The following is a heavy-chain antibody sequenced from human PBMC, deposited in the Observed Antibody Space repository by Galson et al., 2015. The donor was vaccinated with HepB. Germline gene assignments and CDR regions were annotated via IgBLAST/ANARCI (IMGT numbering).Heavy chain of an antibody. CDR3: ARGGDYSGSSFNWFDP. Sequence: SVKVSCKASGGTFSSYAISWVRQAPGQGLEWMGGIIPIFGTANYAQKFQGRVTITADESTSTAYMELSSLRSEDTAVYYCARGGDYSGSSFNWFDPWGQGTLVTVSS. CDR1: GGTFSSYA. J-gene: IGHJ5*02. V-gene: IGHV1-69*13. D-gene: IGHD1-26*01. CDR2: IIPIFGTA.